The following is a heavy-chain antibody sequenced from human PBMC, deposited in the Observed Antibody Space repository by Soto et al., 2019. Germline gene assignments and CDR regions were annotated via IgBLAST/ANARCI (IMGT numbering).Heavy chain of an antibody. Sequence: QVQLQQSGPGLVKRSQTLSLICAISGDSVSSASATWSWISQSPSRGLEWLGRTYYRSKWYNDYAVSVKSRTAITPDTSKTQLSLQLSSVTPEDTAVYFCARDSSGFHWYFDLWGRGTLVTVSS. CDR1: GDSVSSASAT. D-gene: IGHD6-19*01. CDR2: TYYRSKWYN. CDR3: ARDSSGFHWYFDL. V-gene: IGHV6-1*02. J-gene: IGHJ2*01.